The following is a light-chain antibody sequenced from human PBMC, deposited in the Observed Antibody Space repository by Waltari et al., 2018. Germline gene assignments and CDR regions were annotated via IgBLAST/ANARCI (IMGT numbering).Light chain of an antibody. CDR3: GSYTTRATHV. CDR1: SSDVGGYNY. J-gene: IGLJ1*01. V-gene: IGLV2-14*03. Sequence: QSALTQPASVSGSPGQSITISCTGTSSDVGGYNYVSWYQQHPGTTPKLIIFDVNRRPSGVSHRFSGSKSGNTASLTISGFQAEDEADYYCGSYTTRATHVFGIGTKVTVL. CDR2: DVN.